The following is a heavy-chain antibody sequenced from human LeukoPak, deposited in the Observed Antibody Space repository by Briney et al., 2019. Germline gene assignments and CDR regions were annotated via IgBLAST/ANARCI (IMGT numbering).Heavy chain of an antibody. CDR3: ARDDCPGNTCSDGP. D-gene: IGHD2-8*02. J-gene: IGHJ5*02. CDR2: IIPNSGDT. CDR1: GYTFTAYY. V-gene: IGHV1-2*02. Sequence: ASVNVSYKASGYTFTAYYLHWVRQAPGQGREGMGWIIPNSGDTTYVQKFQGKDAMTRDTSISTAYMELSSLTSDDTAVYYCARDDCPGNTCSDGPWGQGTLVTVSS.